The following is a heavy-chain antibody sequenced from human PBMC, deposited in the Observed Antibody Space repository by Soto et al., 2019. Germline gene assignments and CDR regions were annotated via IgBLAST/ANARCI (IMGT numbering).Heavy chain of an antibody. D-gene: IGHD5-18*01. CDR2: IYYSGST. J-gene: IGHJ5*02. V-gene: IGHV4-31*03. CDR1: GGSISSGGYY. Sequence: LSLTCTVSGGSISSGGYYWSWIRQHPGKGLGWIGYIYYSGSTYYNPSLKSRVTISVDTSKNQFSLKLSSVTAADTAVYYCARKNTAMVHNWFDPWGQGTLVTVSS. CDR3: ARKNTAMVHNWFDP.